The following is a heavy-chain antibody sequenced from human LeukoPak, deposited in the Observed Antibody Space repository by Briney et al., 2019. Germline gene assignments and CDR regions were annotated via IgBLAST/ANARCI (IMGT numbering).Heavy chain of an antibody. D-gene: IGHD1-26*01. CDR2: IYYSGST. CDR3: ARGGRVGANDHYYFGY. V-gene: IGHV4-59*01. Sequence: PSETLSLTCTVSGGSISSYYWSWIRQPPGKGLEWIGYIYYSGSTNYNPSLKSRVTISVDTSKNQFSLKLSSVTAADTAVYYCARGGRVGANDHYYFGYWGQGTLVTVSS. J-gene: IGHJ4*02. CDR1: GGSISSYY.